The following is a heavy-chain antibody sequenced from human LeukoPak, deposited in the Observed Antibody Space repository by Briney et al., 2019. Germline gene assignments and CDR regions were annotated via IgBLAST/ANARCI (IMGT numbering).Heavy chain of an antibody. Sequence: PSETLSLTCAVYGGSFSGYYWSWIRQPPGKGLEWIGEINHSGSTNYNPSLKSRVTISVDTSKNQFSLKLSSVTAADTAVYYCASRHENSGSSNCWGQGTLVTVSS. V-gene: IGHV4-34*01. CDR2: INHSGST. CDR1: GGSFSGYY. CDR3: ASRHENSGSSNC. J-gene: IGHJ4*02. D-gene: IGHD3-10*01.